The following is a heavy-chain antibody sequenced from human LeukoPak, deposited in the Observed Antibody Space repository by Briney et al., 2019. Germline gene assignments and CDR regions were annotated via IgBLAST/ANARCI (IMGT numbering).Heavy chain of an antibody. CDR2: IKQDGSEK. Sequence: GSLRLSCAASGFTFSSYWMSWVRQAPGKGLEWVANIKQDGSEKYYVDSVKGRFTISRDNAKNSLYLQMNSLRAEDTALYYCAKDSSGYYSNNYFDYWGQGTLVTVSS. D-gene: IGHD3-22*01. CDR1: GFTFSSYW. CDR3: AKDSSGYYSNNYFDY. J-gene: IGHJ4*02. V-gene: IGHV3-7*03.